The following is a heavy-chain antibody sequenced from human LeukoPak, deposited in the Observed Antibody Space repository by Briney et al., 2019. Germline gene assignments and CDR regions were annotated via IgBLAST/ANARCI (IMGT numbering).Heavy chain of an antibody. J-gene: IGHJ4*02. CDR2: VNPHSGGT. CDR3: ARDRSSLYNGNYAF. Sequence: GASVKVSCKASGGTFSSYAISWVRQAPGQGLEFMGWVNPHSGGTSYAAKFRGRVTLTRDTSTTTSYMDLSSLTSDDTAVYYCARDRSSLYNGNYAFWGQGTLVTVSS. CDR1: GGTFSSYA. V-gene: IGHV1-2*02. D-gene: IGHD5-12*01.